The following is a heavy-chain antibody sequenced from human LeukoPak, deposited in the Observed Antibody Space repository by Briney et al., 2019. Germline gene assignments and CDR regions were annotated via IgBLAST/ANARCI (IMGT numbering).Heavy chain of an antibody. D-gene: IGHD1-26*01. CDR3: AETSYYRDAFDI. CDR1: GESFSGYY. V-gene: IGHV4-38-2*01. J-gene: IGHJ3*02. Sequence: SETLSLTCAVYGESFSGYYWGWLRQPPGKGLEWIGSIYHSGSTYYNPSLKSRVTISVDTSKNQFSLKLSSVTAADTAVYYCAETSYYRDAFDIWGQGTMVTASS. CDR2: IYHSGST.